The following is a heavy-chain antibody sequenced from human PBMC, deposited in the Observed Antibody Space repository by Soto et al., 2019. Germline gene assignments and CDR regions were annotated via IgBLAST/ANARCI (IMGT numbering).Heavy chain of an antibody. D-gene: IGHD5-18*01. V-gene: IGHV1-69*13. CDR3: ASGIQLWLRRINNGYSG. CDR2: IIPMFGTA. Sequence: SVKVSCKAPGGTFSTYAISWVRQAPGQGLGWMGGIIPMFGTANYAQRFQDRVTITADESTNTVYMELSSLRSEDTAVYFCASGIQLWLRRINNGYSGWGQGTLVTVSS. CDR1: GGTFSTYA. J-gene: IGHJ4*02.